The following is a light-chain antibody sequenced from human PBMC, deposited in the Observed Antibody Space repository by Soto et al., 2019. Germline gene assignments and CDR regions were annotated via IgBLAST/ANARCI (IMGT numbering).Light chain of an antibody. Sequence: QSALTQPRSVSGSPGQSVTISCTGTSSDVGAYDHVSWYQQHPGKAPKLMIYDVSKRPSGVPDRFSGSKSGNTASLTLSGLQGEEEDDYYCCSYAGNATWVFGGGTKLTVL. CDR1: SSDVGAYDH. V-gene: IGLV2-11*01. J-gene: IGLJ3*02. CDR3: CSYAGNATWV. CDR2: DVS.